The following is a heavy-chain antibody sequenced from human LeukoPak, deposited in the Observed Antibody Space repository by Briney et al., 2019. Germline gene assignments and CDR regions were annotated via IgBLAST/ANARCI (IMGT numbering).Heavy chain of an antibody. V-gene: IGHV5-51*01. CDR1: GYGFTSFW. CDR3: ARSNTYYGMDV. Sequence: GESLKISCKGSGYGFTSFWVGWLRQMAGKGLEWMGIIYPGDSDTRYSPSFQGQVTISVDKSSNTAYLQWSSLKASDTALYYCARSNTYYGMDVWGQGTSVTVSS. D-gene: IGHD4/OR15-4a*01. J-gene: IGHJ6*02. CDR2: IYPGDSDT.